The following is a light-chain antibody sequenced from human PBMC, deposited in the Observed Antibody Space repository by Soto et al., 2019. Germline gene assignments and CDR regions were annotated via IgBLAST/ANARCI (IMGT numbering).Light chain of an antibody. CDR3: QQYGSSPPT. CDR2: GAS. Sequence: EVVLTQSPATLSLSPGERATLSCRASENVRTFVDWYQQKPGQAPRLLIYGASSRATGIPDRFSGSGSGTDFTLTISRLEPEDFAVYYCQQYGSSPPTFGQGTKVDIK. V-gene: IGKV3-20*01. J-gene: IGKJ1*01. CDR1: ENVRTF.